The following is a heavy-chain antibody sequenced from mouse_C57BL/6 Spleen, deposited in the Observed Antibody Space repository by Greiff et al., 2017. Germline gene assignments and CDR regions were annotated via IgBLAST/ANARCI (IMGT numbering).Heavy chain of an antibody. V-gene: IGHV1-80*01. Sequence: VKLVESGAELVKPGASVKISCKASGYAFSSYWMNWVKQRPGKGLEWIGQIYPGDGDTNYNGKFKGKATLTADKSSSTAYMQLSSLTSEDSAVYFCARDYDYDGGSLFDYWGQGTTLTVSS. J-gene: IGHJ2*01. CDR3: ARDYDYDGGSLFDY. D-gene: IGHD2-4*01. CDR2: IYPGDGDT. CDR1: GYAFSSYW.